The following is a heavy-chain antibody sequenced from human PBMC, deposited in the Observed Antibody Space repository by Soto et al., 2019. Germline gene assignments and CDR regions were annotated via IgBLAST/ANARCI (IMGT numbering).Heavy chain of an antibody. Sequence: PGGSLRLSCAASGFTFSSYSMNWVRQAPGKGLEWVSYISSSSSTIYYADSVKGRFTISRDNAKNSLYLQMNSLRAEDTAVYYCASLLRYFDWSPNWFGPWGQGTLVTVSS. J-gene: IGHJ5*02. CDR3: ASLLRYFDWSPNWFGP. CDR2: ISSSSSTI. D-gene: IGHD3-9*01. V-gene: IGHV3-48*01. CDR1: GFTFSSYS.